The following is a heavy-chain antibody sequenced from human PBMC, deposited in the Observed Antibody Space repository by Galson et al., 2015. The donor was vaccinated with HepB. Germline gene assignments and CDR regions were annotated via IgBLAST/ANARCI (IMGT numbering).Heavy chain of an antibody. CDR2: ISYDGSNR. CDR1: GFTISSYA. D-gene: IGHD3-22*01. CDR3: ARDDDSSGYYYYGMDV. V-gene: IGHV3-30*04. Sequence: SLRLSCAASGFTISSYALHWVRQAPGKGLEWVAIISYDGSNRYYAGSVKGRFTISRDKSKNTLYLQMNSLRAEDTAVYYCARDDDSSGYYYYGMDVWGQGTTVTVSS. J-gene: IGHJ6*02.